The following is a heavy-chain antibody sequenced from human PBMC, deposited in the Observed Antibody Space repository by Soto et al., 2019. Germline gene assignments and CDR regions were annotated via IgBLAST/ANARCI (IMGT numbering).Heavy chain of an antibody. Sequence: TLSLTCTVSGGSISSGGYYWSWIRQHPGKGLEWIGYIYYSGSTYYNPSLKSRVTISVDTSKNQFSLKLSSVTAADTAVYYCAREVAVAGYDAFDIWGQGTMVTVSS. V-gene: IGHV4-31*03. J-gene: IGHJ3*02. D-gene: IGHD6-19*01. CDR1: GGSISSGGYY. CDR3: AREVAVAGYDAFDI. CDR2: IYYSGST.